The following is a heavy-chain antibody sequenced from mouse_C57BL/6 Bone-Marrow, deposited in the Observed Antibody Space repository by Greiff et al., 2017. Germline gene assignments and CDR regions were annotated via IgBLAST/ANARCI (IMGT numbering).Heavy chain of an antibody. Sequence: VQLVESGPGLVAPSQSLSITCTVSGFSLTSYAISWVRQPPGKGLEWLGVVWTGGGTNYNSALQSRLSISKDNYKSQVFLKMNSLQTDDTARYFDARKPMITNYYAMDYWGQGPSVTVSS. D-gene: IGHD2-4*01. J-gene: IGHJ4*01. CDR2: VWTGGGT. CDR3: ARKPMITNYYAMDY. V-gene: IGHV2-9-1*01. CDR1: GFSLTSYA.